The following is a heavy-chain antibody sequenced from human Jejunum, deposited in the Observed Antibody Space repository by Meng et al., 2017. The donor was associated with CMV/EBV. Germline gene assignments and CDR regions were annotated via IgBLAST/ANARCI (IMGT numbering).Heavy chain of an antibody. D-gene: IGHD2-15*01. CDR2: IRSRSSYL. CDR1: GFTFTPTT. CDR3: ARDHSKYLLPWGFDY. V-gene: IGHV3-21*01. J-gene: IGHJ4*02. Sequence: SGFTFTPTTLNGVRQPPGQGLEWVSSIRSRSSYLVYADSVKGRITISRDNAQNSVSLQMNSLRAEDTAIYYCARDHSKYLLPWGFDYWGQGTLVTVSS.